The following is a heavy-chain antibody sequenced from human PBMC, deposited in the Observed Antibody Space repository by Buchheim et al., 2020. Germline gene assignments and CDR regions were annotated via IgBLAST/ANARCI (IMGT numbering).Heavy chain of an antibody. D-gene: IGHD5-18*01. Sequence: VQLLESGGGLVQPGGSLRLSCAASGFSFSDEVMSWVRQTPGMGLEWVSTISPRRSSTYYADSVKGRFTISRDNAKHQLFVHMNNLRAEDTALYYCAKGAVDTAMGIDHWGQGT. CDR2: ISPRRSST. J-gene: IGHJ4*02. V-gene: IGHV3-23*01. CDR3: AKGAVDTAMGIDH. CDR1: GFSFSDEV.